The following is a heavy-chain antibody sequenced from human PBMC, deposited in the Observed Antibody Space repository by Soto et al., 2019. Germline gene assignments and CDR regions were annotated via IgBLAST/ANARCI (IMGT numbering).Heavy chain of an antibody. V-gene: IGHV1-69*13. D-gene: IGHD3-10*01. CDR3: ARGLRRSGSYIDWFDP. Sequence: ASVKVSCKASGGTFSSYAISWVRQAPGQGLEWMGGIIPIFGTANYAQKFQGRVTITADESTSTAYMELSSLRSEDTAVYYCARGLRRSGSYIDWFDPWGQGTLVTVSS. J-gene: IGHJ5*02. CDR2: IIPIFGTA. CDR1: GGTFSSYA.